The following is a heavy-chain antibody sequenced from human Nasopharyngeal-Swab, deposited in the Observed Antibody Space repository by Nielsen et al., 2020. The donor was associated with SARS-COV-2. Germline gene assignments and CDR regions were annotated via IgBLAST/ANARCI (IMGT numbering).Heavy chain of an antibody. J-gene: IGHJ2*01. V-gene: IGHV3-48*01. Sequence: WIRQPPGKGLEWVSYISSSSSTKYYADSVKGRFTISRDNSKNTLYLQMNSLRAEDTAVYYCARDRTRTARKVYWYFDLWGRGTLVTVSS. CDR2: ISSSSSTK. CDR3: ARDRTRTARKVYWYFDL. D-gene: IGHD5-18*01.